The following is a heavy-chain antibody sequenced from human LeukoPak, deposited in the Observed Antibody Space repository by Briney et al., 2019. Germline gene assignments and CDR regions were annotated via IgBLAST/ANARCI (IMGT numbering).Heavy chain of an antibody. CDR3: ARLPYFEGAQEEWNY. Sequence: ASVKVSCKASGGTFRSYGITWVRQAPGQGLEWMGRIIPTLGITDYAQNFQGRVTITAVPSTSTAYMELSSLRSDDTAVYYCARLPYFEGAQEEWNYWGQGTLVTVSS. V-gene: IGHV1-69*04. CDR1: GGTFRSYG. J-gene: IGHJ4*02. D-gene: IGHD1-26*01. CDR2: IIPTLGIT.